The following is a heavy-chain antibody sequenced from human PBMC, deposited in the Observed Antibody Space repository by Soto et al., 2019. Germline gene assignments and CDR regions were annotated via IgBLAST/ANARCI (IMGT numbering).Heavy chain of an antibody. CDR3: TREAMTGNWFDP. V-gene: IGHV3-74*01. D-gene: IGHD3-9*01. Sequence: PGGCLRLSCAASGFPFDGHWMHWGRQAPGKGLVWVSRINRDGSTTSHAESVKGRFTISRDNARNTLFLQMNSLTVEDTAVYYCTREAMTGNWFDPWGQGTLVTVSS. CDR1: GFPFDGHW. CDR2: INRDGSTT. J-gene: IGHJ5*02.